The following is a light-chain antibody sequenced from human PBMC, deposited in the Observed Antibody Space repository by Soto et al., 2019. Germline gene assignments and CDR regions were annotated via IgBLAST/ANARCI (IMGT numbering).Light chain of an antibody. CDR3: ATWDDSLNGL. CDR2: SNN. J-gene: IGLJ2*01. CDR1: SSNIGGNT. V-gene: IGLV1-44*01. Sequence: QSALTQPPSASGTPGQSVTISCSGSSSNIGGNTVSWYQQLPGTAPKLLIYSNNQRPSGVPDRFSGSKSGTSASLAISGLQSEDEADYYCATWDDSLNGLFGGGTKVTVL.